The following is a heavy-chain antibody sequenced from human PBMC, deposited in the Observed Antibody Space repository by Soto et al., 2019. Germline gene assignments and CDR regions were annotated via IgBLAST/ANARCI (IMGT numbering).Heavy chain of an antibody. D-gene: IGHD4-4*01. CDR2: INSDGSGT. J-gene: IGHJ5*02. V-gene: IGHV3-74*01. CDR1: GFNFITYW. Sequence: GGSLRLSCAASGFNFITYWMHWVRQAPGKGLVWVSRINSDGSGTRYADSVKGRFTISRDNAKNTVHLQMNSLRAEDTAVYYCVTVPVTGPWGQGTLVTVSS. CDR3: VTVPVTGP.